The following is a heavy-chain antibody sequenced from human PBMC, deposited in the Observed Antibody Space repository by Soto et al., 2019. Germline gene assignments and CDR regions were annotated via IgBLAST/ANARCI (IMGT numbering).Heavy chain of an antibody. CDR1: GGSISSSSYY. V-gene: IGHV4-39*01. J-gene: IGHJ4*02. D-gene: IGHD1-7*01. CDR3: ARSSTDWNYGTYYFDY. Sequence: QLQLQESGPGLVKPSETLSLTCTVSGGSISSSSYYWGWIRQPPGKGLEWIGSIYYSGSTYYNPSLKSRVTISVDTSKNQFSLKLSSVTAADTAVYYCARSSTDWNYGTYYFDYWGQGTLVTVSS. CDR2: IYYSGST.